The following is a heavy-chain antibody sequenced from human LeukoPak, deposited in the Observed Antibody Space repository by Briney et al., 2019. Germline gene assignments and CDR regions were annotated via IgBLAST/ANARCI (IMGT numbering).Heavy chain of an antibody. CDR2: IISDGNST. J-gene: IGHJ5*02. CDR1: GFTFSSYW. V-gene: IGHV3-74*01. CDR3: ARDRDSGSYPHGGGFDP. Sequence: GGSLRLSCAASGFTFSSYWMHWVRQAPGKGLVWVSRIISDGNSTSYADSVKGRFTISRDNAKNTLYLQMNSMSAEDTAVYYCARDRDSGSYPHGGGFDPWGQGTLVTVSS. D-gene: IGHD1-26*01.